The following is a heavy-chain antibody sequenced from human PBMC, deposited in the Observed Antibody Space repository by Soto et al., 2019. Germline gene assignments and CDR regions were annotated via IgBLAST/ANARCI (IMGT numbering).Heavy chain of an antibody. CDR2: ISSISSTI. CDR3: SRAGPLTQGYCSGGSCYSPFDY. CDR1: GFTFSSYS. Sequence: EVQLVESGGGLVQPGGSLRLSCAASGFTFSSYSMNWVRQAPGKGLEWVSYISSISSTIYYPDSVKGRFTICRDNAKNALYLQMNRLRDEDTAVYYCSRAGPLTQGYCSGGSCYSPFDYWGQGTLVTVSS. V-gene: IGHV3-48*02. J-gene: IGHJ4*02. D-gene: IGHD2-15*01.